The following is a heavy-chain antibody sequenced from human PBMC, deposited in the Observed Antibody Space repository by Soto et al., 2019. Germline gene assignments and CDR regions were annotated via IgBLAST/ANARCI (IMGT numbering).Heavy chain of an antibody. Sequence: HPGGSLRLSCAASEFTFDDYAIHWVRQAPGKGLEWVSGISWNSGSIGYADSVKGRFTISRDNAKNSLYLQMNSLRAEDTAVYYSARAHRDLQKLVHYYYGMDVWGQGTTVTVSS. V-gene: IGHV3-9*01. J-gene: IGHJ6*02. CDR1: EFTFDDYA. D-gene: IGHD6-13*01. CDR3: ARAHRDLQKLVHYYYGMDV. CDR2: ISWNSGSI.